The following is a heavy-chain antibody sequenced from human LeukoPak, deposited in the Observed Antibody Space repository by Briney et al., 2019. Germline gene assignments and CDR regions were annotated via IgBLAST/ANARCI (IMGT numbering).Heavy chain of an antibody. V-gene: IGHV4-39*01. D-gene: IGHD1-26*01. CDR1: GGSISSSSYY. Sequence: SETLSLTCTVSGGSISSSSYYWGWIRQPPGKGVEWIGSIYYSGSTYYNPSLKSRVTISVDTSKNQFSLKLSSVTAADTAVYYCARLGGATYFDYWGQGTLVTVSS. J-gene: IGHJ4*02. CDR3: ARLGGATYFDY. CDR2: IYYSGST.